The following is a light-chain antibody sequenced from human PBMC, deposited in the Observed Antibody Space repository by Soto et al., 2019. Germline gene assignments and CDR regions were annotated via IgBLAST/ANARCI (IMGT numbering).Light chain of an antibody. CDR3: PRYGTSLPLP. CDR1: QSVSSNY. Sequence: EIVSTQSPGTLSLSPGDRATLSCRASQSVSSNYLAWYQQKPGQAPRLLIYGASSRATGIPDRFSGSGSGTYFTLTISSLELEDFEVYYCPRYGTSLPLPFGGGPKV. CDR2: GAS. J-gene: IGKJ4*01. V-gene: IGKV3-20*01.